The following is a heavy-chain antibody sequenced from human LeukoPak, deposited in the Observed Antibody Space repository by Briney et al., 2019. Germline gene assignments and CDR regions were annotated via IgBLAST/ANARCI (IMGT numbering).Heavy chain of an antibody. Sequence: SETHSLTCVVPMGSFSDHYCGSIRQPTENGIYSIGEINHIGSTNYNPSLKSRVTISVDTSKNQFSLKLTSVTAADTAVFFFQTEDGIRDLEWLYDAFDIWGQGTLATVSS. CDR3: QTEDGIRDLEWLYDAFDI. V-gene: IGHV4-34*03. D-gene: IGHD3-3*01. CDR2: INHIGST. J-gene: IGHJ3*02. CDR1: MGSFSDHY.